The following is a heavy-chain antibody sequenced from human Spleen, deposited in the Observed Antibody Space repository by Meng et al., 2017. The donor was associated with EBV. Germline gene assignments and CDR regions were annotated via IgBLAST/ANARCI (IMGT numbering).Heavy chain of an antibody. Sequence: EVRLVESGGGLVQPGGSLRLSCAASGFTFSSYWMHWVRQAPGKGPVWVSRLNEHGTITTYADSVKGRFTISRDNAKNTLYLQMNSLRVEDTAVYYCSRDLVGSEDYWGPGTLVTVSS. J-gene: IGHJ4*02. CDR1: GFTFSSYW. CDR2: LNEHGTIT. CDR3: SRDLVGSEDY. V-gene: IGHV3-74*01. D-gene: IGHD2-8*02.